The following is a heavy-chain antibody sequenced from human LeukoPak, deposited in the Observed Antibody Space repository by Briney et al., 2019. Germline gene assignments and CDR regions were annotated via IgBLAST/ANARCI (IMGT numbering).Heavy chain of an antibody. Sequence: GGSLRLSCAASGFTFSDYYMSWIRQAPGKGLEWVSYISSIDNTIYYADSVKGRFTISRGNAKNSLYLQMNSLRAEDTALYYCARDGPGGAAGDYWGQGTLVTVSS. D-gene: IGHD6-13*01. CDR3: ARDGPGGAAGDY. V-gene: IGHV3-11*01. J-gene: IGHJ4*02. CDR2: ISSIDNTI. CDR1: GFTFSDYY.